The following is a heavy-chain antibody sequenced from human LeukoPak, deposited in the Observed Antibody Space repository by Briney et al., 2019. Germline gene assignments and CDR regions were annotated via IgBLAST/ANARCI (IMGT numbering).Heavy chain of an antibody. V-gene: IGHV4-31*03. CDR3: ARAQYGSGSYSDY. CDR2: IYYSGST. D-gene: IGHD3-10*01. J-gene: IGHJ4*02. CDR1: GGSISSGGYY. Sequence: SETLSLTCTVSGGSISSGGYYWSWIRQHPGKGLEWIGYIYYSGSTYYNPSLKSRVTISLDTSKNQFSLKLSSVTAADTAVYYCARAQYGSGSYSDYWGQGTLVTVSS.